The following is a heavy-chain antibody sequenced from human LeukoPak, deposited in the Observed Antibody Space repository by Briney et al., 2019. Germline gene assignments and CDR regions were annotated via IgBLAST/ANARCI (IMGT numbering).Heavy chain of an antibody. V-gene: IGHV3-49*04. CDR1: GFTFGDYA. CDR3: TRDLCSSTSCYAPFDY. CDR2: IRSKAFGGTT. Sequence: GGSLRLSCTASGFTFGDYAMSWVRQAPGKGLEWVAFIRSKAFGGTTEYAASVKGRFTISRDDSKSIAYLQMNSLKTEDTAVYYCTRDLCSSTSCYAPFDYWGQGTLVTVSS. J-gene: IGHJ4*02. D-gene: IGHD2-2*01.